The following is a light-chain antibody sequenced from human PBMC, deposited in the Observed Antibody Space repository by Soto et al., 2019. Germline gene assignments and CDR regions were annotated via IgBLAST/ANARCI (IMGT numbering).Light chain of an antibody. J-gene: IGKJ1*01. Sequence: EIVMAESPATLYVCRGGITTTSCMASQSVSSDLAWYHQKPGQAPRLLIYGASTRATGIPARFSGSGSGTEFTLTINSLQSEDFAVYYCEQYNTWPRTFGQGTKVDIK. CDR2: GAS. V-gene: IGKV3-15*01. CDR1: QSVSSD. CDR3: EQYNTWPRT.